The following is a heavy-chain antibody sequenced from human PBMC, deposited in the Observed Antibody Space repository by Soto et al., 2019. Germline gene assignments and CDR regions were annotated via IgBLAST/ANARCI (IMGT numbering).Heavy chain of an antibody. J-gene: IGHJ5*02. Sequence: QVQLQQWGAGLLKPSETLSLTCAVYGGSFSGYYWSWIRQPPGKGLAWIGEINHSGSTNYNPSLKSRVTISVDTSKNQFSLKLSSVTAADTAVYYCARGPPATYYDFWSGYYTLLFWFDPWGQGTLVTVSS. CDR2: INHSGST. CDR1: GGSFSGYY. V-gene: IGHV4-34*01. D-gene: IGHD3-3*01. CDR3: ARGPPATYYDFWSGYYTLLFWFDP.